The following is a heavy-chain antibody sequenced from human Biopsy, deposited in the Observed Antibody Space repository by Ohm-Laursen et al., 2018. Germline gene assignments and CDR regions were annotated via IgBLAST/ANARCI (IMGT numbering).Heavy chain of an antibody. CDR2: ISSDGSTT. CDR1: GFTFSWFW. D-gene: IGHD2-2*01. CDR3: ARGIVEVPTSTRWFDS. V-gene: IGHV3-74*03. Sequence: GSLRLSCSASGFTFSWFWMNWVRQAPGRGLVWVSRISSDGSTTEYADFVKGRFTISRDNAKSTLYLQMNSLTAEDAAVYYCARGIVEVPTSTRWFDSWGQGTLVTVSS. J-gene: IGHJ5*01.